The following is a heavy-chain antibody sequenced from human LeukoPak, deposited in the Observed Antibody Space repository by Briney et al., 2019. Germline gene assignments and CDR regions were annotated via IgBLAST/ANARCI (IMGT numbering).Heavy chain of an antibody. Sequence: GGSLRLSCAASGFTFSTFWMNWVRQAPGKGLVWVSHIKNDGSGTTYADSVKGRFTISRDNAKNTLYLQMNSLRAEDTAVYYCVGESYGMKVWGRGTTVTVAS. CDR1: GFTFSTFW. CDR3: VGESYGMKV. J-gene: IGHJ6*02. CDR2: IKNDGSGT. V-gene: IGHV3-74*01.